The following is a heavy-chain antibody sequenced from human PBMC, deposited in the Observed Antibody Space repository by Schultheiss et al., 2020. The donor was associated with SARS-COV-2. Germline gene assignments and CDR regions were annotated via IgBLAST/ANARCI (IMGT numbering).Heavy chain of an antibody. CDR1: GFAVSGYF. V-gene: IGHV3-53*01. D-gene: IGHD2-8*02. J-gene: IGHJ4*02. CDR3: ARGDTNAWYWGDY. Sequence: GGSLRLSCAASGFAVSGYFMSWVRQAPGKRLEWVSVMYSGGNKYYGDSVKDRFIICRDRSKNTLYLQMNSLRVDDTAVYYCARGDTNAWYWGDYWGPGTLVTVYS. CDR2: MYSGGNK.